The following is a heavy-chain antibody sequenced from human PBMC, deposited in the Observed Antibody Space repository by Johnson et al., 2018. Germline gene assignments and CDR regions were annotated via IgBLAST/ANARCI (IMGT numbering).Heavy chain of an antibody. CDR3: AGAPSLGRRWYYYMDV. CDR1: GFTFTNYA. V-gene: IGHV3-21*05. D-gene: IGHD7-27*01. CDR2: ISGSSSDI. J-gene: IGHJ6*03. Sequence: VQLVQSGGGVVQPGRSXRLSCAASGFTFTNYAMNWVRQAPGKGLEWVSYISGSSSDIYYAESVKGRFTISRDNAQNSLYLQMSNLRAEDTAVYYCAGAPSLGRRWYYYMDVWGKGTTVTVSS.